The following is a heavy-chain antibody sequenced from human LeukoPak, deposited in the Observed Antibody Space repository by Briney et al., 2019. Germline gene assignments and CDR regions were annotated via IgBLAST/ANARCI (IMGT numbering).Heavy chain of an antibody. V-gene: IGHV4-34*09. J-gene: IGHJ6*02. D-gene: IGHD3-22*01. CDR1: GGSFSGYY. Sequence: SETLSLTCAVYGGSFSGYYWSWIRQPPGKGLEWIGYIYYSGSTYYNPSLKSRVTISVDTSKNQFSLKLSSVTAADTAVYYCARDRPYYYDSRSGMDVWGQGTTVTVSS. CDR2: IYYSGST. CDR3: ARDRPYYYDSRSGMDV.